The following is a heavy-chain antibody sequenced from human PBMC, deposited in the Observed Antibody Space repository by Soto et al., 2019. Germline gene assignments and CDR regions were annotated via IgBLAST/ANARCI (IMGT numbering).Heavy chain of an antibody. CDR3: ATIILSPMYCTGGTCYRDS. J-gene: IGHJ4*02. Sequence: QVRLQQWGAGLLKPSETLSLTCAVYGGSFTSYYWSWIRQPPGKGLEWIGDINHRGSTNYNPSLKSRLTISVDTSKNQFSLTLISLTAADTAMYYCATIILSPMYCTGGTCYRDSWGQGTLVTVSS. V-gene: IGHV4-34*01. D-gene: IGHD2-8*02. CDR2: INHRGST. CDR1: GGSFTSYY.